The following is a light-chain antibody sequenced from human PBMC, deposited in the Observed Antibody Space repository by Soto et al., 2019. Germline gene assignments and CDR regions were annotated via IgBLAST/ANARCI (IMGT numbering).Light chain of an antibody. V-gene: IGKV3-15*01. CDR3: QQYNNWPRGT. Sequence: EIVMTQSPATLSVSPGERATLSCRASQSVSSNLAWYQQKPGQAPRLLIYGASTRATGIPARFSGSGSGTEFTLTLSSLQSEDFAVSYCQQYNNWPRGTFGQGTKLEIK. CDR1: QSVSSN. J-gene: IGKJ2*02. CDR2: GAS.